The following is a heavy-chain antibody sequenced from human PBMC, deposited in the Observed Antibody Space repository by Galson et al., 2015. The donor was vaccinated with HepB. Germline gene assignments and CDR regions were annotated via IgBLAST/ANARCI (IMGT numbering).Heavy chain of an antibody. CDR2: ISWNSGSI. Sequence: SLRLSCAASGFTFDDYAMHWVRQAPGKGLEWVSGISWNSGSIGYADSVKGRFTISRDNAKNSLYLQMNSLRAEDTALYYCAKDYGSGSYYWGVDYWGQGTLVPVSS. D-gene: IGHD3-10*01. J-gene: IGHJ4*02. CDR3: AKDYGSGSYYWGVDY. V-gene: IGHV3-9*01. CDR1: GFTFDDYA.